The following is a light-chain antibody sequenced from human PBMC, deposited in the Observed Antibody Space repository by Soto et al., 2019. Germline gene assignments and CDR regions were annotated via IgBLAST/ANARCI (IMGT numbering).Light chain of an antibody. V-gene: IGKV1-17*01. CDR3: LQHNSYPST. J-gene: IGKJ5*01. CDR2: AAS. CDR1: KSISSY. Sequence: DIQLTQSPSSLSASVGDRVTITCRASKSISSYLNWYQQKPGKAPKLLIYAASSLQSGVPSRFSGSGSGTEFTLTISSLQPEDFATYYCLQHNSYPSTFGQGTRLEI.